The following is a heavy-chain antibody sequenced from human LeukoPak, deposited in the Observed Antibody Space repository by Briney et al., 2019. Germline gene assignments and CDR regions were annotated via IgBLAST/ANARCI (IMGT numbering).Heavy chain of an antibody. V-gene: IGHV4-61*01. Sequence: SETPSLTCTVSGGSVSSGSYYWSWIRQPPGKGLEWIGYIYYSGSTNYNPSLKSRVTISVDTSKNQFSLKLSSVTAADTAVYYCARARTYSSGWYQKLGEFDYWGQGTLVTVSS. CDR1: GGSVSSGSYY. CDR3: ARARTYSSGWYQKLGEFDY. CDR2: IYYSGST. D-gene: IGHD6-19*01. J-gene: IGHJ4*02.